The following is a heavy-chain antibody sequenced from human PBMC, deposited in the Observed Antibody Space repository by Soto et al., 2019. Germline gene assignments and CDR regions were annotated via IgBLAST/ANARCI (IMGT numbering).Heavy chain of an antibody. CDR3: ARESVGCYYQRNANGFDP. D-gene: IGHD3-22*01. Sequence: QVQLQESGPGLVKPSETLSLTCTVSGGSISNYYWSWIRQPPGKGLEWIGYIYYSGSTNYNPSLKTRVAMSVDTSKNQFSLKLRSVTAADTAVYYCARESVGCYYQRNANGFDPLGQGTLVTVSS. J-gene: IGHJ5*02. CDR2: IYYSGST. V-gene: IGHV4-59*01. CDR1: GGSISNYY.